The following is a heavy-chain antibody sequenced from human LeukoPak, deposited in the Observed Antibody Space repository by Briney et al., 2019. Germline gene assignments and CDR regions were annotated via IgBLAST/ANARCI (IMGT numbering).Heavy chain of an antibody. CDR3: AKDVTYYYDSSGYYYVGKGNLDYFDY. V-gene: IGHV3-30*04. D-gene: IGHD3-22*01. CDR1: GFTFSSYA. CDR2: ISYDGSNK. Sequence: GGSLRLSCAASGFTFSSYAMHWVRQAPGKGLEWVAVISYDGSNKYYADSVKGRFTISRDNSKNTLYLQMNSLRAEDTAVYYCAKDVTYYYDSSGYYYVGKGNLDYFDYWGQGTLVTVSS. J-gene: IGHJ4*02.